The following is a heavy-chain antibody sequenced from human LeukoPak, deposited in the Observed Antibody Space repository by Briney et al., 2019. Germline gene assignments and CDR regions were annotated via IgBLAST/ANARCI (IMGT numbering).Heavy chain of an antibody. J-gene: IGHJ4*02. Sequence: SETLSLTCTVSGGSISSGNYYWSWIRQPAGERLEWIGRIYTSGTTDYNPSLKSRVTMSLDTSKNHFSLRLSSVTAADTAVYYCARDRVVASTWDYGGQGTLVPVSS. CDR1: GGSISSGNYY. CDR3: ARDRVVASTWDY. V-gene: IGHV4-61*02. D-gene: IGHD2-21*01. CDR2: IYTSGTT.